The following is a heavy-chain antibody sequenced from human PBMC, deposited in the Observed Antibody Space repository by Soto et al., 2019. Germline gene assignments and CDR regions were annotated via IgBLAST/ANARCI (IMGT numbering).Heavy chain of an antibody. CDR3: AKVGPPYYDFWSGLYYYYMDV. CDR2: ISGSGGST. CDR1: GFTFSSYA. J-gene: IGHJ6*03. Sequence: PGGSLRLSCAASGFTFSSYAMSWVRQAPGKGLEWVSGISGSGGSTYYADSVKGRFTISRDNSKNTLYLQMNSLRAEDTAVYYCAKVGPPYYDFWSGLYYYYMDVWGKGTTVTVSS. V-gene: IGHV3-23*01. D-gene: IGHD3-3*01.